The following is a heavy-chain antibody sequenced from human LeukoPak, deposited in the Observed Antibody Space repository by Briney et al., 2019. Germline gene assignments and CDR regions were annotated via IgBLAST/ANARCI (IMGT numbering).Heavy chain of an antibody. Sequence: SETLTLTCTVSGASISSGGYYWGWIRQHPGKGLEWIGYIDYSGSTYYNPSLKSRVAISVDTSENQFSLKLSSVTAADTAVYYCARVAHLGTYHYDSSRYYFDYWGQGTLVTVSS. CDR1: GASISSGGYY. CDR2: IDYSGST. CDR3: ARVAHLGTYHYDSSRYYFDY. D-gene: IGHD3-22*01. V-gene: IGHV4-31*03. J-gene: IGHJ4*02.